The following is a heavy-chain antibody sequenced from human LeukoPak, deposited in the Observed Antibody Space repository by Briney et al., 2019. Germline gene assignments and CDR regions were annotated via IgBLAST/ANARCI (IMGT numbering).Heavy chain of an antibody. Sequence: GGSMRLSCAASGFTFSSYAMSWVRQAPGKGLEWVSAISGSGGSTYYADSVKGRFTISRDNSKNTLYLQMNSLRAEDTAVYYCAKAPGVVPAASDYWGQGTLVTVSS. CDR1: GFTFSSYA. D-gene: IGHD2-2*01. V-gene: IGHV3-23*01. CDR3: AKAPGVVPAASDY. J-gene: IGHJ4*02. CDR2: ISGSGGST.